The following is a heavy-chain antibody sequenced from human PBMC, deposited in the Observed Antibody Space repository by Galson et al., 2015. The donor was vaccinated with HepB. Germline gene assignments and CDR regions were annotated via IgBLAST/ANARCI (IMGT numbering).Heavy chain of an antibody. Sequence: SLRLSCAASGFTFSYYAMSWVRQAPGKGLEWISAITPSGDNTYSADSMKGRFPISRDNSRNTLFLQMNSLRAGDTAIYFCAKVFPEKTDGWYRQALYYFDSWGQRTRVTVSS. D-gene: IGHD6-19*01. CDR1: GFTFSYYA. J-gene: IGHJ4*02. CDR3: AKVFPEKTDGWYRQALYYFDS. V-gene: IGHV3-23*01. CDR2: ITPSGDNT.